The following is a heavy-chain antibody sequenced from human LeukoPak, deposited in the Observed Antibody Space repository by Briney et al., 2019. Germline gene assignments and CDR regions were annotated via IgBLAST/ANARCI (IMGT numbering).Heavy chain of an antibody. D-gene: IGHD4-17*01. V-gene: IGHV1-46*01. J-gene: IGHJ6*03. CDR1: GYTFTSYY. Sequence: ASVKVFCKASGYTFTSYYMHGLRQAPGQGLQWMGIINPSGGSTSYALKFQGRVTMTRDTSTSTVYMVLSSMRSEATAYYYCAKDRGGDYGRGSYYYYYYMDVWGKGTTVTVSS. CDR2: INPSGGST. CDR3: AKDRGGDYGRGSYYYYYYMDV.